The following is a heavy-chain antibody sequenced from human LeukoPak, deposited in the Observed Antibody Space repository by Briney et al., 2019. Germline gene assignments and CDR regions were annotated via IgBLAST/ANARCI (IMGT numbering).Heavy chain of an antibody. J-gene: IGHJ4*02. Sequence: SQTLSLTCAISGDSVSSSSAAWNWIRQSPSRGLEWLGNTYYRSMWYNDYAESVESRISINPDTSTNQFSLQLNSVTPDDTAVYYCARGGYYSFDHWGQGTLVTVSS. CDR2: TYYRSMWYN. CDR3: ARGGYYSFDH. V-gene: IGHV6-1*01. CDR1: GDSVSSSSAA. D-gene: IGHD1-26*01.